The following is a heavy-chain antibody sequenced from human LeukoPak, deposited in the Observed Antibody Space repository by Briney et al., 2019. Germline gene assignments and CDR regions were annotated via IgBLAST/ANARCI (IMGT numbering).Heavy chain of an antibody. CDR3: AIHSGYDYGGDY. D-gene: IGHD5-12*01. CDR1: GGSISSSSYY. Sequence: SETLSLTCTVSGGSISSSSYYWGWIRQPPGKGLEWIGKINHSGSTNYNPSLKSRVTISVDTSKNRFSLKLSSVTAADTAVYYCAIHSGYDYGGDYWGQGTLVTVSS. CDR2: INHSGST. V-gene: IGHV4-39*01. J-gene: IGHJ4*02.